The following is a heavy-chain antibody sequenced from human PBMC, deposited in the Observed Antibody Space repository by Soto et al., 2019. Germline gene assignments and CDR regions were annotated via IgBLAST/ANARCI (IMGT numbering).Heavy chain of an antibody. J-gene: IGHJ4*02. CDR1: GYTFTSYG. CDR2: ISANNGDT. CDR3: VRTPPRVRAAGIDC. V-gene: IGHV1-18*01. D-gene: IGHD6-13*01. Sequence: QVKLVQSGAEIKKPGASVRVSCKASGYTFTSYGINWVRQAPGQGLEWVGWISANNGDTNYAQKFQGRVTMTTDTSTTTANMDMRSLTSDDKAVYFCVRTPPRVRAAGIDCWGKGTLVTVSS.